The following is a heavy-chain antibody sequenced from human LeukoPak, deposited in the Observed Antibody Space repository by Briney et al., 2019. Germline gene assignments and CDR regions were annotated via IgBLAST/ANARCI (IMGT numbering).Heavy chain of an antibody. V-gene: IGHV4-61*09. Sequence: PSETLSLTCTVSGGSISSGSYCWSWIRQPAGKGLEWIGHIYSSGSTNYNPSLKSRVTISVDTSKNQFSLKLGSVTAADTAVYYCARVSVLEYCSGGSCYLGLVPYYMDVWGKGTTVTVSS. CDR1: GGSISSGSYC. CDR3: ARVSVLEYCSGGSCYLGLVPYYMDV. J-gene: IGHJ6*03. D-gene: IGHD2-15*01. CDR2: IYSSGST.